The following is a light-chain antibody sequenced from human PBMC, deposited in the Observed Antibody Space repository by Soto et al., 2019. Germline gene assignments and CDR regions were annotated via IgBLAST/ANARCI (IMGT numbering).Light chain of an antibody. CDR1: QTVRNNY. V-gene: IGKV3D-20*02. J-gene: IGKJ4*01. CDR2: DAS. CDR3: HQRSNWPLT. Sequence: EFVLTQSPGTLSLSPGERATLSCRASQTVRNNYLAWYQQKPGQAPRLLIYDASSRATGIPDRFSGGGSGTDFTLTISRLEPEDFAVYYCHQRSNWPLTFGGGTKLEIK.